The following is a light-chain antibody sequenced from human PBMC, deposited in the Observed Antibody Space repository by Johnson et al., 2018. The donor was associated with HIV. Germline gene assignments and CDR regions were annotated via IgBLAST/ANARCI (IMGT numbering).Light chain of an antibody. J-gene: IGLJ1*01. Sequence: QAVLTQPPSVSAAPGQKVTISCSGSSSNIGNNYVSWYQQLPGTAPKLLIYENNKRPSGIPDRFSGSKSGTSATLGITGLQTGDEADYYCATWDSSLSLLYVFGTGTKVTVL. CDR1: SSNIGNNY. V-gene: IGLV1-51*02. CDR2: ENN. CDR3: ATWDSSLSLLYV.